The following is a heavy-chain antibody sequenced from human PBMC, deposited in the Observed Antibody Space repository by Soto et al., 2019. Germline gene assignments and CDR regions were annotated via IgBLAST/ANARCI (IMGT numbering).Heavy chain of an antibody. D-gene: IGHD3-16*01. CDR1: GGSTSSDNY. CDR3: AREGGESSDGLYYFDS. V-gene: IGHV4-30-4*01. CDR2: IYYSGNT. J-gene: IGHJ4*02. Sequence: PSETLSLTCTVSGGSTSSDNYWSWIRQPPGKGLEWIGHIYYSGNTDYNPSLKSRLAISIDTSKNQFSLKLSSVTAADTAVYFCAREGGESSDGLYYFDSWGQGSPAPVYS.